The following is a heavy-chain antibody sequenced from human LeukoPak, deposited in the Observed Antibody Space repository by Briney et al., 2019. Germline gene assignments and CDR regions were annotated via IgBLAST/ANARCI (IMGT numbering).Heavy chain of an antibody. J-gene: IGHJ4*02. D-gene: IGHD1-20*01. CDR2: INPSGGST. CDR3: ARDHITGTTIYYFDY. V-gene: IGHV1-46*01. CDR1: GYTFTSYY. Sequence: ASVKVSCKASGYTFTSYYMHWVRQAPGQGLEWMGIINPSGGSTSYAQRFQGRATMTRDTSTSTVYMELSSLRSEDTAVYYCARDHITGTTIYYFDYWGQGTLVTVSS.